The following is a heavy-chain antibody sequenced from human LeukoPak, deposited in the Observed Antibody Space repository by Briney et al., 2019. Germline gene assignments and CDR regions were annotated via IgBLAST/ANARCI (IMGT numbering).Heavy chain of an antibody. D-gene: IGHD5-24*01. CDR3: AKGRRDGYNFDFDY. Sequence: PGGSLRLSCAASGFTFSSYAMNWVRQAPGKGLEWVSTISGGGGSTYYADSVKGRFTISRDNSKNTLYLQMNSLRAEDMAVYYCAKGRRDGYNFDFDYWGQGTLVTVSS. CDR2: ISGGGGST. CDR1: GFTFSSYA. J-gene: IGHJ4*02. V-gene: IGHV3-23*01.